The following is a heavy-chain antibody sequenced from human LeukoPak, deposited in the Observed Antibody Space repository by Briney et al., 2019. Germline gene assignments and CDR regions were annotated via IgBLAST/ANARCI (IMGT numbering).Heavy chain of an antibody. CDR1: GGSFSGYY. V-gene: IGHV4-34*01. CDR2: INHSGST. CDR3: ARALEVWSGYYLSY. D-gene: IGHD3-3*01. J-gene: IGHJ4*02. Sequence: KPSETLSLTCAVYGGSFSGYYWSWIRQPPGKGLEWIGEINHSGSTNYNPSLKSRVTISVDTSKNQFSLKLSSVTAADTAVYYCARALEVWSGYYLSYWGQGTLVTVSS.